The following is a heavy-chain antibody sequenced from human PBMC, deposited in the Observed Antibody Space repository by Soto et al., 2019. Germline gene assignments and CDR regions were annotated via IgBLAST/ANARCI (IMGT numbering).Heavy chain of an antibody. J-gene: IGHJ2*01. CDR2: ISNSSSTI. CDR1: GFTFSSYN. CDR3: ARFPIVVVTAMKFWYFDL. V-gene: IGHV3-48*02. D-gene: IGHD2-21*02. Sequence: GGSLRLSCAASGFTFSSYNMNWVRQAPGRGLEWVSYISNSSSTIYYADSVKGRFTVSRDNAKNSLYLQMNSLRDEDTAVYYCARFPIVVVTAMKFWYFDLWGRGTLVTVSS.